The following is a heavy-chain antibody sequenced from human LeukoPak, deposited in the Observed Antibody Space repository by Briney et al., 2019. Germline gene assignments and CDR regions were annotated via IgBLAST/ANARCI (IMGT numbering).Heavy chain of an antibody. CDR2: IYTSGST. Sequence: SETLSLTCTVSGGSISSGSYYWSWIRQPAGKGLEWIGRIYTSGSTNYNPSLKSRVTISVDTSKNQFSLKLSSVTAADTAVCYCARDGRYYGSGSEDYWGQGTLVTVSS. V-gene: IGHV4-61*02. J-gene: IGHJ4*02. CDR1: GGSISSGSYY. CDR3: ARDGRYYGSGSEDY. D-gene: IGHD3-10*01.